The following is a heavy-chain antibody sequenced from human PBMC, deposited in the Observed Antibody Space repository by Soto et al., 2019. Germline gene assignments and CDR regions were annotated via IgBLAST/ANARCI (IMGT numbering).Heavy chain of an antibody. V-gene: IGHV1-69*06. CDR2: IIPVLGTE. CDR3: ARGRQQLGRYYYAMDV. D-gene: IGHD6-13*01. J-gene: IGHJ6*02. CDR1: GGTFSNDA. Sequence: QVQLVQSGAEVKKPGSSVKVSCKASGGTFSNDAINWVRQAPGQGLEWMGGIIPVLGTEKYAQKFQGRVTSTADKSTGTAYMELRGLRFGDTAVYFCARGRQQLGRYYYAMDVWGQGTTVTVSS.